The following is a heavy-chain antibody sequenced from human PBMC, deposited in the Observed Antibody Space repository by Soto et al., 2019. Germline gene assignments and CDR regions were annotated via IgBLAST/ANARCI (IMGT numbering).Heavy chain of an antibody. CDR3: ARDLRLYGALDY. V-gene: IGHV4-4*07. D-gene: IGHD4-17*01. CDR2: IYTSGST. CDR1: GGSIRSYY. Sequence: SETLSLTCTVSGGSIRSYYWSWIRQPAGKGLEWIGRIYTSGSTNYNPSLKSRVTMSVDTSKNQFSLKLSSVTAADTAVYYCARDLRLYGALDYWGQGTLVTVSS. J-gene: IGHJ4*02.